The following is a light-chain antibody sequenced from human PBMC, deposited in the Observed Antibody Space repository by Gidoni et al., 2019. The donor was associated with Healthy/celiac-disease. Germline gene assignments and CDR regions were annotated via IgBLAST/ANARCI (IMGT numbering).Light chain of an antibody. Sequence: QSVLTQPPSASGTPGQRVTISCSGSSSNIGSTTVNWYQQLPGTAPQLLIYSNNQRPPGVPDRFSGSKSGTSASLAISGLQSEDEADYYCAAWDDSLNGPVFGGGTKLTVL. J-gene: IGLJ3*02. CDR2: SNN. CDR3: AAWDDSLNGPV. CDR1: SSNIGSTT. V-gene: IGLV1-44*01.